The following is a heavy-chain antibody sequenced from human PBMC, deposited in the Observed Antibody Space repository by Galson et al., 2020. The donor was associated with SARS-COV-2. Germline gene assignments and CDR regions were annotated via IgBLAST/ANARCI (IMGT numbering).Heavy chain of an antibody. D-gene: IGHD4-17*01. Sequence: GESLKISCAASEFTFSYYAMSWVRQAPGKGLEWVSGISGSGISTYYADSVKGRFTISRDNSKNTLYLQMNSLRAEDTAVYYCAKDRGDYDTVDYWGQGTLVTVSS. CDR1: EFTFSYYA. CDR3: AKDRGDYDTVDY. V-gene: IGHV3-23*01. J-gene: IGHJ4*02. CDR2: ISGSGIST.